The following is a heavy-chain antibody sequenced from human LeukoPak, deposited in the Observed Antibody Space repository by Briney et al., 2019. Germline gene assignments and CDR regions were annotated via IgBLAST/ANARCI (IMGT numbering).Heavy chain of an antibody. D-gene: IGHD3-22*01. V-gene: IGHV4-59*08. CDR3: ARQGGATSAYYPTDY. CDR1: GGSISSYY. J-gene: IGHJ4*02. Sequence: SETLSLTCTVSGGSISSYYWSWIRQPPGKGLEWIGYIYYSGSTKYNPSLQSRVTISIDTSKNQFSLKLSSVTAADTAVYYCARQGGATSAYYPTDYWGQGTLVTVSS. CDR2: IYYSGST.